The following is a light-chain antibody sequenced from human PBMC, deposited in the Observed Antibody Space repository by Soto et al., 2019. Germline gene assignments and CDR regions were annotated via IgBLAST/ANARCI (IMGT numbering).Light chain of an antibody. CDR2: DVS. V-gene: IGKV3D-11*02. CDR1: QSVDTY. CDR3: QQRTSSLT. Sequence: TVLTQSPATLSLSPGERATLSCRASQSVDTYLAWYQQKSGRAPRLLIYDVSKRATGIPPRFSGSGAGTDFTLTISSLEPEDSATYYCQQRTSSLTFGGGTKVEIK. J-gene: IGKJ4*01.